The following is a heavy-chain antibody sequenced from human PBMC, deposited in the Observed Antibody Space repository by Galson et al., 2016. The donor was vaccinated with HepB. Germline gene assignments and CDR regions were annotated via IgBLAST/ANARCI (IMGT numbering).Heavy chain of an antibody. V-gene: IGHV6-1*01. Sequence: CAISGDSVSSNTAAWNWIRQSPSRGLEWLGRTFYRSNWQNDYAESVKSRITINPDTSKNQFSLQLNPVTPEGTAVYYCARSYLLGRGFGWWGQGTLVTVSS. CDR2: TFYRSNWQN. CDR1: GDSVSSNTAA. J-gene: IGHJ1*01. D-gene: IGHD7-27*01. CDR3: ARSYLLGRGFGW.